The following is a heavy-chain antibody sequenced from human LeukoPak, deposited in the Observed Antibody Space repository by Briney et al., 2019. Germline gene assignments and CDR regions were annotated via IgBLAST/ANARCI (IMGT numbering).Heavy chain of an antibody. Sequence: TGGSLRLSCAASAFTFSSYWMSWVRQAPGKGLEWVANIKQDGSEKYYVDSVKGRFTISRDNAKNSLYLQMNSLRAEDTAVYYCARGWTAEGMDVWGQGTTVTVSS. V-gene: IGHV3-7*01. D-gene: IGHD1-14*01. J-gene: IGHJ6*02. CDR1: AFTFSSYW. CDR2: IKQDGSEK. CDR3: ARGWTAEGMDV.